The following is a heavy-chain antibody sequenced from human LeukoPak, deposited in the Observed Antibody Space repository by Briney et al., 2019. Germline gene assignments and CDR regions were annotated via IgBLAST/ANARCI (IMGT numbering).Heavy chain of an antibody. CDR1: GFAFSSYW. J-gene: IGHJ4*02. V-gene: IGHV3-7*03. D-gene: IGHD6-13*01. CDR3: AKARTSSSWYPVFDY. Sequence: PGGSLRLSCAASGFAFSSYWMSWVRQAPGKGLEWVANIKQDGSENYYVDSAKGRFTISRDNAKNSLYLQMNSLRAEDMALYYCAKARTSSSWYPVFDYWGQGTLVTVSS. CDR2: IKQDGSEN.